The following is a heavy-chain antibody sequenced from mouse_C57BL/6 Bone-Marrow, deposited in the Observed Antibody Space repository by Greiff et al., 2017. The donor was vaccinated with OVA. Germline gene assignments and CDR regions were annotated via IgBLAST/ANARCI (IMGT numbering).Heavy chain of an antibody. J-gene: IGHJ4*01. CDR3: TRRTTVVASRAMDY. CDR1: GYTFTDYE. D-gene: IGHD1-1*01. V-gene: IGHV1-15*01. CDR2: IDPETGGT. Sequence: VQLQQSGAELVRPGASVTLSCKASGYTFTDYEMHWVKQTPVHGLEWIGAIDPETGGTAYNQKFKGKAILTADKSSSTAYMELRSLTSEDSAVYYWTRRTTVVASRAMDYWGQGTSVTVSS.